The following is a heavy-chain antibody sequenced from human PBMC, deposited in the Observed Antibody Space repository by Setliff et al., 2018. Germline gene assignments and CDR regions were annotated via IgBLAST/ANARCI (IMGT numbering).Heavy chain of an antibody. Sequence: SETLSLTCSVSGGAVSGDYWTWIRQPPGKGLEYIGYINYSGSTNYNPSLKSRVTISVDTSKSQFSLKLTSVTAADTAVYYCARAPRYFDPTGSYFDFWGQGTLVTVS. D-gene: IGHD3-22*01. CDR1: GGAVSGDY. CDR2: INYSGST. V-gene: IGHV4-59*02. CDR3: ARAPRYFDPTGSYFDF. J-gene: IGHJ4*02.